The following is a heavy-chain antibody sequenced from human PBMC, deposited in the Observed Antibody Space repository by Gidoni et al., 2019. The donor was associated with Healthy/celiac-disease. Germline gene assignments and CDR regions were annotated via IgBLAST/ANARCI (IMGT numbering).Heavy chain of an antibody. D-gene: IGHD6-13*01. CDR3: ASDGAASPSSCYYSMDV. Sequence: EVQMVESGGGLVKTGGALRVASAAPGFTLCSPSMDWVRQAPGKGLGWVSSISCDSSYIYYADSVKGRFTISRDNSKNSLYLQMNSLRAEDTAVYYCASDGAASPSSCYYSMDVWGKGTTVTVSS. J-gene: IGHJ6*03. CDR2: ISCDSSYI. V-gene: IGHV3-21*01. CDR1: GFTLCSPS.